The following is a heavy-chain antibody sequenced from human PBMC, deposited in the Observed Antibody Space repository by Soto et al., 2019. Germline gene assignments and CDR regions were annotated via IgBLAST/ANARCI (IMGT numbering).Heavy chain of an antibody. CDR1: GFTFSSYG. CDR2: IWYDGSNK. Sequence: LRLSCAASGFTFSSYGMHWVRQAPGKGLEWVAVIWYDGSNKYYADSVKGRFTISRDNSKNTLYLQMNSLRAEDTAVYYCARSRGIRGVPPGYWGQGTLVTVSS. CDR3: ARSRGIRGVPPGY. D-gene: IGHD3-10*01. J-gene: IGHJ4*02. V-gene: IGHV3-33*01.